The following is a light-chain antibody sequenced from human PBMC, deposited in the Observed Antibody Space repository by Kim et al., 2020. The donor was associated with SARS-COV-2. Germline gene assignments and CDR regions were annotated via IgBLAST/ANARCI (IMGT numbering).Light chain of an antibody. CDR3: NSFTTSSTHV. J-gene: IGLJ1*01. CDR2: DVN. CDR1: SSDVGGYIF. Sequence: GQSLTISCTGTSSDVGGYIFVSLYQQHPGKVPKLMIYDVNIRPSGVSNRFSGSKSGNTASLTISGLQAEDEADYYYNSFTTSSTHVFGTGTKVTVL. V-gene: IGLV2-14*03.